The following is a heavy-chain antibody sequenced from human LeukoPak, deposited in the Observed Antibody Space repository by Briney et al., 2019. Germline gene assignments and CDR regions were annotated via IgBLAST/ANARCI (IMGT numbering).Heavy chain of an antibody. Sequence: SETLSLTCAVYGGSFSGYYWSWIRQPPGKGLEWIGEINHSGSTNYNPSLKSRVTISVDTSKNQLSLTLTSVTAADTAVCYCASYSNYYFEYWGQGTLVTVSS. CDR3: ASYSNYYFEY. J-gene: IGHJ4*02. CDR2: INHSGST. D-gene: IGHD4-11*01. CDR1: GGSFSGYY. V-gene: IGHV4-34*01.